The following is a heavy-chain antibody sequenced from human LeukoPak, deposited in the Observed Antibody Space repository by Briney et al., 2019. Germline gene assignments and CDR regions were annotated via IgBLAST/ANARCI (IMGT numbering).Heavy chain of an antibody. V-gene: IGHV4-59*01. CDR3: GRRIVDSGYDCLDY. Sequence: SETLSLTCTVSGDSISGYYWSWIRQSPGKGLDWMGNIYDGGSTNYNPSLMSRVTISVDTSKNQLSLSLKSVTAADTALYYCGRRIVDSGYDCLDYWGQGTPVTVSS. CDR1: GDSISGYY. CDR2: IYDGGST. J-gene: IGHJ4*02. D-gene: IGHD5-12*01.